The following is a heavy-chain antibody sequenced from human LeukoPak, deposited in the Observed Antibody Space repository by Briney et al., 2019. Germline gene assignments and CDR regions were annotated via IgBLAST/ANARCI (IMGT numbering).Heavy chain of an antibody. Sequence: PSETLSLTCTVSGGSISSGGYYWSWIRQHPGKGLEWIGYIYYSGSTYYNPSLKSRVTISVDTSKNQFSLKLSSVTAADTAVYYCARRAAAGNLAFDPWGQGTLVTVSS. J-gene: IGHJ5*02. CDR2: IYYSGST. CDR3: ARRAAAGNLAFDP. CDR1: GGSISSGGYY. D-gene: IGHD6-13*01. V-gene: IGHV4-31*03.